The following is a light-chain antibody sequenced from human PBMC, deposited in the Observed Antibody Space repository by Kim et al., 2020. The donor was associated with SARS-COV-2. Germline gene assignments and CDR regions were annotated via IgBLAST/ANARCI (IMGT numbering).Light chain of an antibody. Sequence: QLVLTQSPSASASLGASVQLTCILSSGHSSYAIAWHQQQPGKGPRFLMKVNRDGSHIKGDGIPDRFSGSTSGAERYLTISSLQPEDEADYYCQTWDTGIRVFGGETQLTVL. V-gene: IGLV4-69*01. CDR1: SGHSSYA. J-gene: IGLJ3*02. CDR3: QTWDTGIRV. CDR2: VNRDGSH.